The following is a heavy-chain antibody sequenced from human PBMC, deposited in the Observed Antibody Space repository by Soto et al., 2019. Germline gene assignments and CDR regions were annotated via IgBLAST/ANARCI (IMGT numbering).Heavy chain of an antibody. J-gene: IGHJ2*01. V-gene: IGHV2-5*01. D-gene: IGHD2-21*02. Sequence: QITLKESGPTLVNPTQTLTLTCTFSGFSLSTNDLGVGWVRQPPGKALEWLALIYRNDEKRYSSSLKSRLTITKDTSKTQVVLTMTNMDPVDTATYYCVRGLVGTWYLDRWGRGTLVTVSS. CDR3: VRGLVGTWYLDR. CDR2: IYRNDEK. CDR1: GFSLSTNDLG.